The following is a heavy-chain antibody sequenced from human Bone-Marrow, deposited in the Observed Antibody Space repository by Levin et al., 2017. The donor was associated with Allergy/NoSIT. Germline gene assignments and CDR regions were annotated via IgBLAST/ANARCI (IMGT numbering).Heavy chain of an antibody. Sequence: SETLSLTCTVSGDSISSGSYYWSWIRQPAGKGLECIGRIYASGSTNYNPSLKSRVTLSVDTSKNQFSLRLSSVTAADTAVYYCARGLTDSRGWYHFDYWGQGTLVTVSS. V-gene: IGHV4-61*02. CDR3: ARGLTDSRGWYHFDY. CDR1: GDSISSGSYY. D-gene: IGHD6-19*01. J-gene: IGHJ4*02. CDR2: IYASGST.